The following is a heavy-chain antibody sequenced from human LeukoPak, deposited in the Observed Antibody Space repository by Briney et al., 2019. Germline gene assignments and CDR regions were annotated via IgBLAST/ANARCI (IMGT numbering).Heavy chain of an antibody. CDR1: GFTFSSYS. D-gene: IGHD1-26*01. Sequence: PGGSLRLSCAASGFTFSSYSMNWVRQAPGKGLEWVSSISSSSSYIYYADSVKGRFTISRDNAKNSLYLQMNSLRAEDTAVYYCARDMPVGAPFDYWGQGTLVTVSS. CDR2: ISSSSSYI. J-gene: IGHJ4*02. V-gene: IGHV3-21*04. CDR3: ARDMPVGAPFDY.